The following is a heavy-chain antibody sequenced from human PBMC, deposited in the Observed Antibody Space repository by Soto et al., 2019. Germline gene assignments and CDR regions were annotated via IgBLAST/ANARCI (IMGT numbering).Heavy chain of an antibody. V-gene: IGHV4-4*02. Sequence: QVQLQESGPGLVKPSGTLSLTCAVSGGSISSSNWWSWVRQPPGKGLEWIGEIYHNGSTNYIPSLKGRVPISVDMSNTQFSLKLSSVPAADTAVYYCARVSGSYYYGMDVWGQGTTVTVSS. CDR3: ARVSGSYYYGMDV. CDR2: IYHNGST. D-gene: IGHD1-26*01. CDR1: GGSISSSNW. J-gene: IGHJ6*02.